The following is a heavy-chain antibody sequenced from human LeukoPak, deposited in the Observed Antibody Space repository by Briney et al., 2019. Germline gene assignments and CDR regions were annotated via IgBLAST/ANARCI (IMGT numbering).Heavy chain of an antibody. CDR1: GYIFMDYD. Sequence: GASVKVSCKASGYIFMDYDINWVRQATGQGLEWMGWMNPNTGNTGYAQKFQGRVTITRNTSINTAYMELSSLRSDDTAIYYCTRGGGLRLSAYWGQGTLVTVSS. CDR3: TRGGGLRLSAY. J-gene: IGHJ4*02. V-gene: IGHV1-8*02. D-gene: IGHD3-10*01. CDR2: MNPNTGNT.